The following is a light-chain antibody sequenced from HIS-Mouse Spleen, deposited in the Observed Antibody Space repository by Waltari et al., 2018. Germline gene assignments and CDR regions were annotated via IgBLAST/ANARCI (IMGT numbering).Light chain of an antibody. CDR2: DDS. CDR3: QVWDSSSDHYV. CDR1: TIGSKS. V-gene: IGLV3-21*03. J-gene: IGLJ1*01. Sequence: SYVLTQPPSVSVAPGKTARITWWRNTIGSKSLHWYQQKPGQAPVLVDYDDSDRPSGIPERFSGSNSGNTATLTISRVEAGDEADYYCQVWDSSSDHYVFGTGTKVTVL.